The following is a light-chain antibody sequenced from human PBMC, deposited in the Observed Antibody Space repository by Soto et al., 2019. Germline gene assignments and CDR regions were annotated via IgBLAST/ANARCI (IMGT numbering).Light chain of an antibody. Sequence: DIQMTQSPSSVSASVGDRVTITCRASQGISNWLAWYQQQPGRAPKLLIYGAYTLHTGVPARFSGGGSGTHFTLIISSLQPEDFAAYYCQQTNTFFPLTFGGGTRVEIK. CDR1: QGISNW. CDR3: QQTNTFFPLT. V-gene: IGKV1-12*01. J-gene: IGKJ4*01. CDR2: GAY.